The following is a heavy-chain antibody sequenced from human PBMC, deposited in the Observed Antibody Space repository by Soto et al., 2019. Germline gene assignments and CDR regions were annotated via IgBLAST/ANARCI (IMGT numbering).Heavy chain of an antibody. CDR2: INPSGGST. D-gene: IGHD3-9*01. Sequence: GASVKVSCKASGYTFTSYYMHWVRQAPGQGLEWMGIINPSGGSTSYAQKFQGRVTMTRDTSTSTVYMELSSLRSEDTAVYYCARNIWYYDILTGSYGMDVWGQGTTVTVSS. V-gene: IGHV1-46*03. J-gene: IGHJ6*02. CDR3: ARNIWYYDILTGSYGMDV. CDR1: GYTFTSYY.